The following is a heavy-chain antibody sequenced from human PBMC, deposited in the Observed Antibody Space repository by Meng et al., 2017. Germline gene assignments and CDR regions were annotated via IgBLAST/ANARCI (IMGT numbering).Heavy chain of an antibody. CDR3: AHIPYSSSWYEYFQH. D-gene: IGHD6-13*01. CDR2: IYWNDDK. V-gene: IGHV2-5*01. CDR1: GFSVRTSGVG. J-gene: IGHJ1*01. Sequence: HITLKESCHTLVKPTTTLTLPCTFSGFSVRTSGVGVGWIRQPPGKALEWLALIYWNDDKRYSPSLKSRLTITKDTSKNQVVLTMTNMDPVDTATYYCAHIPYSSSWYEYFQHWGQGTLVTVSS.